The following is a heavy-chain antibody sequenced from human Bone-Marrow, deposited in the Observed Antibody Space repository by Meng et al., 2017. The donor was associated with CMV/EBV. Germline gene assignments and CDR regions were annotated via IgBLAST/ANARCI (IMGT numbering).Heavy chain of an antibody. V-gene: IGHV4-39*07. Sequence: GSLRLSCSVSGGSISSSNSYHWAWIRQPPGKGMEWIGNIFYSGTTYYNPSLKSRVTISVDTSKNQFSLKLSSVTAADTAVYYCARVGYYYGMDVWGQGTTVTVSS. CDR1: GGSISSSNSYH. J-gene: IGHJ6*02. CDR3: ARVGYYYGMDV. CDR2: IFYSGTT.